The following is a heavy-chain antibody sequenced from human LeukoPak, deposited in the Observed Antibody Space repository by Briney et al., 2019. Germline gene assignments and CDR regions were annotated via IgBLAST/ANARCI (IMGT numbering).Heavy chain of an antibody. CDR2: IGYSAGDT. J-gene: IGHJ4*02. CDR3: AKDDDGHHHGVDH. V-gene: IGHV3-23*01. D-gene: IGHD4-17*01. CDR1: GFTVSSYV. Sequence: PGGSLRLSCAASGFTVSSYVMTWVRQAPGKGLEWVSAIGYSAGDTYYADSVKGRFTISRDNSMNTLYLQMSSLRADDTALYYCAKDDDGHHHGVDHWGQGTLVTVSS.